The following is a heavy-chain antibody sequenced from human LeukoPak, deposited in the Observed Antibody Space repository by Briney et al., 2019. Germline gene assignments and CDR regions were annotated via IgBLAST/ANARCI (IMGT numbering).Heavy chain of an antibody. V-gene: IGHV4-34*01. J-gene: IGHJ4*02. CDR3: ARDLYGDYVFDY. Sequence: SETLSLTCAVYGGSFSGYYWSWIRQPPGKGLEWIGEINHSGSTNYNPSLKSRVTISVDTSKNQFSLKLSSVTAADTAVYYCARDLYGDYVFDYWGQGTLVTVSS. CDR1: GGSFSGYY. D-gene: IGHD4-17*01. CDR2: INHSGST.